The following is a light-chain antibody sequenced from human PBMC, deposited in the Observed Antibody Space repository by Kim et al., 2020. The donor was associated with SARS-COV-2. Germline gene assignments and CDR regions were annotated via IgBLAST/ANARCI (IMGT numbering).Light chain of an antibody. V-gene: IGKV1-5*01. J-gene: IGKJ2*01. CDR2: DAS. Sequence: ASVGARVTITCRASQRVSTWLAWYQQKPGKAPKLLIYDASSLESGVPSRFSGRGSGTEFTLTISSLQPDDFATYYCQQYNSYAPDTFGQGTKLEIK. CDR3: QQYNSYAPDT. CDR1: QRVSTW.